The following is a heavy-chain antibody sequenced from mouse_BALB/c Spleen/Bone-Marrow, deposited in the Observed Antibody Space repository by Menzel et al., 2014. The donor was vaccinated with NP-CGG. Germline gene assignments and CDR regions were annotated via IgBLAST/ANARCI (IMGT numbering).Heavy chain of an antibody. J-gene: IGHJ4*01. V-gene: IGHV1-18*01. Sequence: VQLQQSGPELVKPGASMKISCKASGYSFTGYTMNWVKQSHGKNLEWIVLINPYNGGTSYNQKFMGKATLTVDKSSSTAYMELLSLTSEDSAVYYCVRWDYYGYAMDYWGQGTSVTVSS. D-gene: IGHD1-1*01. CDR3: VRWDYYGYAMDY. CDR1: GYSFTGYT. CDR2: INPYNGGT.